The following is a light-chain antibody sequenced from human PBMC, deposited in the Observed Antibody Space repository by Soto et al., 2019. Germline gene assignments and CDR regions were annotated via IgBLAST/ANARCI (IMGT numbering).Light chain of an antibody. V-gene: IGKV3D-20*02. CDR3: QQRSNWPPIT. CDR1: QSVSSSY. Sequence: EIVLTQSPGTLSLSPGERATLSCRASQSVSSSYLAWYQQKPGQAPRLLIYGASSRATGIPARFSGSGSGTDFTLTISSLEPEDFAVYYCQQRSNWPPITFGQGTKGDIK. J-gene: IGKJ1*01. CDR2: GAS.